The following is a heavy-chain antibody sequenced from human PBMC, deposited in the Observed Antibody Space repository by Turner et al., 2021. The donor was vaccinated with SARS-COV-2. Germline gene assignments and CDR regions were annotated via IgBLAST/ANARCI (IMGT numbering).Heavy chain of an antibody. CDR1: GYTFTSFY. Sequence: QVQLVQSGAEVEKPGASVKVSCKASGYTFTSFYMHWVRQAPGQGLEGKGIINPSGGSTNYAQKFQGRVTMTRDTSTSTVYMELSSLRSEDTAVYYCASSLPAPGGVPGRLNYWGQGALVTVSS. CDR2: INPSGGST. CDR3: ASSLPAPGGVPGRLNY. D-gene: IGHD2-8*02. J-gene: IGHJ4*02. V-gene: IGHV1-46*01.